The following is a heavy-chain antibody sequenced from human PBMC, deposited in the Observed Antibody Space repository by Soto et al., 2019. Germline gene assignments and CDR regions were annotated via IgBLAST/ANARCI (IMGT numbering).Heavy chain of an antibody. CDR3: ARAPWGYYYFYGMDV. Sequence: SETLSLTCAVYGGSFSCYYWSWIRQPPGKGLEWIGEINPSGSTTYNPSLKRRVTISVDTSKNHFSLKLSAVTATDTAVYYCARAPWGYYYFYGMDVWGQGTTVTVSS. CDR2: INPSGST. CDR1: GGSFSCYY. V-gene: IGHV4-34*01. J-gene: IGHJ6*02. D-gene: IGHD1-26*01.